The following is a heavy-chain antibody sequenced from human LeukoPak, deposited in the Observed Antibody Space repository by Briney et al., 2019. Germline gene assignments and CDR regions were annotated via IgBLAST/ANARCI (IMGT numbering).Heavy chain of an antibody. CDR1: GGSISSGGYY. J-gene: IGHJ4*02. D-gene: IGHD3-22*01. Sequence: PSETLSLTCTVSGGSISSGGYYWSWIRQHPGKGLEWIGYIYYSGSTYYNPSLKSRATISVDTSKNQFSLKLSSVTAADTAVYYCARGTYYYDSSGYWPLTFDYWGQGTLVTVSS. CDR3: ARGTYYYDSSGYWPLTFDY. CDR2: IYYSGST. V-gene: IGHV4-31*03.